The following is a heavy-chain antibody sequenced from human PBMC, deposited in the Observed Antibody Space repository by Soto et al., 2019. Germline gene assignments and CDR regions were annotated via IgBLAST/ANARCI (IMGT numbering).Heavy chain of an antibody. J-gene: IGHJ4*02. CDR1: GFTFSNAW. D-gene: IGHD3-22*01. CDR3: TTVVDGYYDSSGYYFLDY. V-gene: IGHV3-15*07. Sequence: PGGSLRLSCAASGFTFSNAWMNWVRQAPGKGLEWVGRIKSKTDGGTTDYAAPVKGRFTISRDDSKNTLYLQMNSLKTEDTAVYYFTTVVDGYYDSSGYYFLDYWGQGTLVTVSS. CDR2: IKSKTDGGTT.